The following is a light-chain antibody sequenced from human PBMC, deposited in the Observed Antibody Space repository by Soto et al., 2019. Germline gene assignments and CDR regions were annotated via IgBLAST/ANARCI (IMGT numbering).Light chain of an antibody. CDR1: SSDVGGYNY. CDR2: EVS. V-gene: IGLV2-14*01. CDR3: SSYTSSSTYV. Sequence: QSVLTQPASVSGSPGQSITISCPGTSSDVGGYNYVSWYQQHPGKAPKLMIYEVSNRPSGVSNRFSGSKSGNTASLTISGLQAEDEADYYCSSYTSSSTYVFGTGNKVTVL. J-gene: IGLJ1*01.